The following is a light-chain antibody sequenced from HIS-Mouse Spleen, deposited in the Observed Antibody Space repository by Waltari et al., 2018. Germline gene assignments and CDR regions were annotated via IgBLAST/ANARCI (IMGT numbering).Light chain of an antibody. Sequence: QSALTQPASVSGSPGQSITISCPGTSSHVGGYTYVSWYQQHPGKAPKLMIYDVSNRPSGVSNRFSGSKSGNTASLTISGLQAEDEADYYCSSYTSSSTEVFGGGTKLTVL. CDR2: DVS. CDR3: SSYTSSSTEV. J-gene: IGLJ2*01. V-gene: IGLV2-14*03. CDR1: SSHVGGYTY.